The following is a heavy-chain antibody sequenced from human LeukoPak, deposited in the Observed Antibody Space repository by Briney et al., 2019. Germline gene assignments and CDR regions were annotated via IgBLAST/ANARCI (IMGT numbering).Heavy chain of an antibody. V-gene: IGHV4-59*01. Sequence: SETLSLTCTVSGGSISSYYWSWIRQPPGKGLEWIGYIYYNGSTNYNPSLKSRVTISVDTSKNQFSLKLSSVTAADTAVYYCARGLMGYSGFGGFDYWGQGTLVTVSS. CDR2: IYYNGST. D-gene: IGHD5-12*01. J-gene: IGHJ4*02. CDR1: GGSISSYY. CDR3: ARGLMGYSGFGGFDY.